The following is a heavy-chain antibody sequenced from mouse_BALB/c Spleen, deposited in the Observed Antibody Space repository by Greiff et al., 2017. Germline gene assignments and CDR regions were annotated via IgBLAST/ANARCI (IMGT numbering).Heavy chain of an antibody. D-gene: IGHD1-1*01. V-gene: IGHV1S22*01. J-gene: IGHJ3*01. CDR2: IYPGSGST. Sequence: LQQPGSELVRPGASVKLSCKASGYTFTSYWMHWVKQRPGQGLEWIGNIYPGSGSTNYDEKFKSKATLTVDTSSSTAYMQLSSLTSEDSAVYYCTRTSYYGSSYAWFAYWGQGTLVTVSA. CDR3: TRTSYYGSSYAWFAY. CDR1: GYTFTSYW.